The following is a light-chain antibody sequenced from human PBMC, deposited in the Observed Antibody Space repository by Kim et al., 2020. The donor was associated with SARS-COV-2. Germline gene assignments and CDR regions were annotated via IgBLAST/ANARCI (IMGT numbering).Light chain of an antibody. J-gene: IGKJ2*01. CDR2: GAS. CDR1: QSVSSN. Sequence: SVSPGERATRSCRASQSVSSNLAWYQQTPGQAPRLLIYGASTRATGIPARFSGTGSGTEFTLTISSLQSEDFAVYYCQQYNNWPYTFGQGAKLEI. CDR3: QQYNNWPYT. V-gene: IGKV3-15*01.